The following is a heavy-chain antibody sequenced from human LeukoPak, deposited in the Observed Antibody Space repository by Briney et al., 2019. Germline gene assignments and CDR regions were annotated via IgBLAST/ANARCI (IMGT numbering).Heavy chain of an antibody. D-gene: IGHD5-12*01. Sequence: ASVKVSCKASGYTFTGYYIHWVRQAPGQGLEWMGWIDPNSGDTDYAQKFQGRVTMTRNTSISTAYMELSRLRSDDTAVFYCARRWLSYFDCWGQGTLVTVSS. CDR1: GYTFTGYY. CDR3: ARRWLSYFDC. CDR2: IDPNSGDT. V-gene: IGHV1-2*02. J-gene: IGHJ4*02.